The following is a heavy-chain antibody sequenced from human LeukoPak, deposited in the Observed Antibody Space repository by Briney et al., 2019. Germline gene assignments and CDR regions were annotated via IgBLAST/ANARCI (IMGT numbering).Heavy chain of an antibody. CDR1: GFTFSSYAM. CDR3: ERDTPGASAGEFD. J-gene: IGHJ6*01. D-gene: IGHD6-13*01. CDR2: IYHSGST. V-gene: IGHV4-4*02. Sequence: NPGGSLRLSCAASGFTFSSYAMSWVRQPPGKGLEWIGEIYHSGSTNYNPSLKSRVTISVDKSKNQFSLKLSSVTAADTAVYYCERDTPGASAGEFDWGDGGTVIVAS.